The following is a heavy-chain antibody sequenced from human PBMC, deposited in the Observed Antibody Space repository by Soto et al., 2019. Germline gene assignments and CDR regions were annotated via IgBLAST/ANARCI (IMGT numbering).Heavy chain of an antibody. Sequence: QVQLVQSGTEVKKPGASVKVSCKASGYTFTSYGISWVRQAPGQGLEGMGWISAYSGNSMYAQKLQGRVTMTTDTSTSTAYMELRSLTSDDTAMYYCARDKVVVAATPTSFDPWGQGTLVTVSS. V-gene: IGHV1-18*01. CDR1: GYTFTSYG. CDR2: ISAYSGNS. J-gene: IGHJ5*02. D-gene: IGHD2-15*01. CDR3: ARDKVVVAATPTSFDP.